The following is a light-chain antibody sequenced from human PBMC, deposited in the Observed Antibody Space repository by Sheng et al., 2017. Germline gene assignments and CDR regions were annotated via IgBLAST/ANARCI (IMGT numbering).Light chain of an antibody. CDR2: AAA. CDR1: QNINNF. V-gene: IGKV1-39*01. J-gene: IGKJ1*01. CDR3: QKYNSAPRT. Sequence: DIQMTQSPSSLSASVGDRVTITCRASQNINNFLNWYQQKPGRAPNLLIYAAASLQSGVPSRFSGSGSGTDFTLTISFLQPEDVATYYCQKYNSAPRTFGQGTKVEIK.